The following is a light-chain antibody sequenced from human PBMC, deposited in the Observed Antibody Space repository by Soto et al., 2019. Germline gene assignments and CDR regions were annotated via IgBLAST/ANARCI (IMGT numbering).Light chain of an antibody. CDR2: EVS. Sequence: QSVLTQPASVSASPGQSITISCTGTTSDVGGYDDVSWYQQHPGKAPKLMIYEVSDRPSGISNRFSGSKSGNTASLTISGLQAEDEADYYCSSYTSTNTYVFGTGTKVTVL. CDR3: SSYTSTNTYV. CDR1: TSDVGGYDD. V-gene: IGLV2-14*01. J-gene: IGLJ1*01.